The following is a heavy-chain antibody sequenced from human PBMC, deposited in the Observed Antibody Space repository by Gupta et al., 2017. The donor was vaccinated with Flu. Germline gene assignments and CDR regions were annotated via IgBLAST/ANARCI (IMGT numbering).Heavy chain of an antibody. Sequence: EVQLVESGGGLVQPGGSLRLSCAASGFTFSSYWMSWVRQAPGKGLEWVANIKQDGSEKYYVDSVKGRFTISRDNAKNSLYLQMNSLRAEDTAVYYCARDRHRKYSGCDYWGQGTLVTVSS. D-gene: IGHD5-12*01. CDR1: GFTFSSYW. CDR3: ARDRHRKYSGCDY. CDR2: IKQDGSEK. V-gene: IGHV3-7*04. J-gene: IGHJ4*02.